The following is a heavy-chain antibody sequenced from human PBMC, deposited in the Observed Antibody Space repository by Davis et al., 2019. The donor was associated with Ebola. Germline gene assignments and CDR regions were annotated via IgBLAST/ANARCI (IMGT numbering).Heavy chain of an antibody. CDR2: IYYSGST. Sequence: MPSETLSLTCAVSGGSISSSSYYWGWIRQPPGKGLEWIGSIYYSGSTYYNPSLKSRVTISVDTSKNQFSLKLSSVTAADTAVYYCARQGNYYDSSGYLYYYYGMDVWGKGTTVTVSS. CDR1: GGSISSSSYY. D-gene: IGHD3-22*01. CDR3: ARQGNYYDSSGYLYYYYGMDV. V-gene: IGHV4-39*01. J-gene: IGHJ6*04.